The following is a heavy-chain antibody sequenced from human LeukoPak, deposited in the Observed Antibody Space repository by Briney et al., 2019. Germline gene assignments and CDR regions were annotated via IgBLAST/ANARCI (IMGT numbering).Heavy chain of an antibody. CDR2: IRSKPYGGTT. CDR1: GFTFGDYG. V-gene: IGHV3-49*04. Sequence: GSLRLSCTGSGFTFGDYGMSWVRQAPGKGLEWVGFIRSKPYGGTTEYAASVKGRFTISRDYSESIAYLQMNSLKTEDTAVYYCTRGDYYDSGGYYFLFDYWGQGTLVAVSS. CDR3: TRGDYYDSGGYYFLFDY. D-gene: IGHD3-22*01. J-gene: IGHJ4*02.